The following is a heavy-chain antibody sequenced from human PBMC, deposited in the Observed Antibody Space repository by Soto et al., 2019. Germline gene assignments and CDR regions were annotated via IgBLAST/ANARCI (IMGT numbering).Heavy chain of an antibody. D-gene: IGHD2-15*01. CDR3: CSSQVPTSFDY. CDR2: INTYNGKT. J-gene: IGHJ4*02. Sequence: QVQLLQSGAEVMKPGASVKVSCKASGYTFTNFSISWVRQAPGQGLEWMGWINTYNGKTNYAQKLQGRATLTTDTSTSTAYMELRSLTSDDTAIYYCCSSQVPTSFDYWGQGALVTVSS. V-gene: IGHV1-18*01. CDR1: GYTFTNFS.